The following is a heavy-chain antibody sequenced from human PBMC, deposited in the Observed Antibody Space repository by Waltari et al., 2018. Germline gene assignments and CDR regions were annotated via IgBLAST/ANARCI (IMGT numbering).Heavy chain of an antibody. CDR3: ARGTVAPLYYYGMDV. CDR1: GGSVSRGRYS. V-gene: IGHV4-30-4*07. D-gene: IGHD6-19*01. Sequence: QVQLQESGPGLVKPSQTLSLLCTVSGGSVSRGRYSWSWIWQPPGKGLEWIGYIYYSGSTYYNPSLKSRFTISIDTSKNQFSLKLTSVTAADTTVYYCARGTVAPLYYYGMDVWGQGTTVTVSS. J-gene: IGHJ6*02. CDR2: IYYSGST.